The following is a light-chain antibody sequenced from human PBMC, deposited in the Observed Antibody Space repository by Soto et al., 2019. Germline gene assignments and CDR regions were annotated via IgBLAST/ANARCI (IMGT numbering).Light chain of an antibody. Sequence: QLVLTQSPSASASLGASVKLTCTLSSGHSSYAIAWHQQQPEKGPRYLMKLNSDGSHSKGDGIPDRFSGSSSGAERYLTRSSLQSEDEADYYCQTWGTGIVVFGGGTKLPVL. CDR3: QTWGTGIVV. J-gene: IGLJ2*01. CDR1: SGHSSYA. CDR2: LNSDGSH. V-gene: IGLV4-69*01.